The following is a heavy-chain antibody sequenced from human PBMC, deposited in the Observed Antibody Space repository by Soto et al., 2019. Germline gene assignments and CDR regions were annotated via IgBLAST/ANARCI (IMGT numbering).Heavy chain of an antibody. V-gene: IGHV1-18*01. J-gene: IGHJ6*02. D-gene: IGHD6-13*01. CDR1: GYTFNTYG. CDR3: ARGPLYTSSWFSDYYYNGMDG. CDR2: LSSDTGNK. Sequence: ASVKVSCKASGYTFNTYGISWVRQAPGQGLEWMGCLSSDTGNKNSSQNFQGRVTMTTDTSTSTSYMELRSLRSDDTSVYYCARGPLYTSSWFSDYYYNGMDGWGQGTTVTVSS.